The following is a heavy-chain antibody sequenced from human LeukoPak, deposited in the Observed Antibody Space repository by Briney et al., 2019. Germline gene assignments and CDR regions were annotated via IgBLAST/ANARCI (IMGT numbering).Heavy chain of an antibody. J-gene: IGHJ4*02. CDR3: ARGMDTGF. D-gene: IGHD5-18*01. CDR2: MNTSTGNT. V-gene: IGHV1-8*01. CDR1: GYTFTSYD. Sequence: ASVKVSCKASGYTFTSYDINWVRQAPGQGLEWMGWMNTSTGNTVYAQKFQGRVTMTRDTSITTAYMELSSLRAEDTAVYFCARGMDTGFWGQGTLVTVSS.